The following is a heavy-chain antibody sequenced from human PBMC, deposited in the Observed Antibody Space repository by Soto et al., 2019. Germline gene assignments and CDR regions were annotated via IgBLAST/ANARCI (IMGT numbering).Heavy chain of an antibody. V-gene: IGHV1-18*01. CDR3: ARGDVDTAMVIPY. CDR2: ISACNGNT. CDR1: GYTFTSYG. Sequence: ASVKVSCTASGYTFTSYGISWVRQAPGQGLEWMGWISACNGNTSYAQKLQGSVTMTTDTSTSTAYMELSSLRSDDTAVYYCARGDVDTAMVIPYWGQGTLVTVSS. D-gene: IGHD5-18*01. J-gene: IGHJ4*02.